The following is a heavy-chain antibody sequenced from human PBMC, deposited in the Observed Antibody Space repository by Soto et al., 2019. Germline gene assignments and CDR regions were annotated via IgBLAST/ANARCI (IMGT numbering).Heavy chain of an antibody. Sequence: SETLSLTFTVSGGSISSSSYHSGWDRQPPVTGMDCIGSIYYSGSTYYNPSLKSRVTISVDTSKNQFSLKLSSVTAADTAVYYCARHKTDDQYYYDSSGYKSNWFDPWGQGTMVTVSS. CDR1: GGSISSSSYH. CDR2: IYYSGST. CDR3: ARHKTDDQYYYDSSGYKSNWFDP. V-gene: IGHV4-39*01. J-gene: IGHJ5*02. D-gene: IGHD3-22*01.